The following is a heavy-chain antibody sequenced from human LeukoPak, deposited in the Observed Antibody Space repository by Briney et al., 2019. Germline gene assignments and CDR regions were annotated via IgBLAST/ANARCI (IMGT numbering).Heavy chain of an antibody. Sequence: PGGSLRLSCAASGFTFSSYSMSWVRQAPGKGLEWVSSISSSSSYIYYADSVKGRFTISRDNAKNSLYLQMNSLRAEDTAVYYCARVGYDILTGYPYGAFDIWGQGTMVTVSS. CDR3: ARVGYDILTGYPYGAFDI. D-gene: IGHD3-9*01. CDR2: ISSSSSYI. J-gene: IGHJ3*02. V-gene: IGHV3-21*01. CDR1: GFTFSSYS.